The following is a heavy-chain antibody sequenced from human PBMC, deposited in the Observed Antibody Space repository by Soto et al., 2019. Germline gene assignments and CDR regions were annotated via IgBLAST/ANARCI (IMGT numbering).Heavy chain of an antibody. D-gene: IGHD3-3*01. CDR3: ARERHDGARLDP. CDR1: GGSISSGDYY. V-gene: IGHV4-30-4*01. CDR2: IYHSGST. J-gene: IGHJ5*02. Sequence: SETLSLTCTVSGGSISSGDYYWSWIRQPPGKGLEWIGYIYHSGSTYYNPSLKIRVTISVNTSKNQFSLKLSSVTAADTAVYYCARERHDGARLDPWGQGTLVTVSS.